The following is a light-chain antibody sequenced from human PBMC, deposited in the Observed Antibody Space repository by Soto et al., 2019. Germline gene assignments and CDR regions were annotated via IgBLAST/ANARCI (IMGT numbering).Light chain of an antibody. CDR3: SSHASTPLRV. CDR1: SNDIGAYDY. CDR2: DVN. Sequence: QSALTQPASVSGSPGQSITISCTGTSNDIGAYDYVSWYQQHPGKAPKLIIYDVNNRPSGVSNRFSGSKSGNTASLAISGLQAEDEADYYCSSHASTPLRVFGGGTKLTVL. V-gene: IGLV2-14*01. J-gene: IGLJ3*02.